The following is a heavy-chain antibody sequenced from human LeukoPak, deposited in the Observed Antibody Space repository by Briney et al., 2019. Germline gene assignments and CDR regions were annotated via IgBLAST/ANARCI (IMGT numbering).Heavy chain of an antibody. J-gene: IGHJ4*02. D-gene: IGHD3-22*01. CDR1: GGTFSSYT. V-gene: IGHV1-69*02. CDR3: ARGPSYYYDSSGYQDY. CDR2: IIPILGIA. Sequence: GASVKVSCKASGGTFSSYTISWVRQAPGQGLEWMGRIIPILGIANYAQKFQGRVTITADKSTSTAYMELSSLRSEDTAVYYCARGPSYYYDSSGYQDYWGQGTLVTVSS.